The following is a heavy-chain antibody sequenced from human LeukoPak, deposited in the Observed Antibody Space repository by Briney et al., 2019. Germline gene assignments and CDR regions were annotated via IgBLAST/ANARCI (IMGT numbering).Heavy chain of an antibody. V-gene: IGHV4-59*08. CDR1: GGTISSYY. J-gene: IGHJ4*02. CDR2: IHSSGST. D-gene: IGHD6-19*01. Sequence: SETLSLTCTVSGGTISSYYWNWIRQPPGKGLEWIGYIHSSGSTKYNPSLKSRATISVDTSKNQFSLKLSSVTAADTAVYYCARWYSSGWAFDYWGQGTLVTVSS. CDR3: ARWYSSGWAFDY.